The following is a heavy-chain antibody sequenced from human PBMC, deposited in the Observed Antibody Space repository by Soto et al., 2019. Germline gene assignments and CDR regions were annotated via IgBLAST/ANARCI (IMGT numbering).Heavy chain of an antibody. D-gene: IGHD6-19*01. CDR1: GGTFSSYA. CDR3: ARGRSGWTLFGY. Sequence: SVKVSCKGSGGTFSSYAISWVRQAPGQGLEWMGGIIPIFGTANYAQKFQGRVTITADGSTSTAYMELSSLRSEDTAVYYCARGRSGWTLFGYWGQGTLVTVSS. CDR2: IIPIFGTA. V-gene: IGHV1-69*13. J-gene: IGHJ4*02.